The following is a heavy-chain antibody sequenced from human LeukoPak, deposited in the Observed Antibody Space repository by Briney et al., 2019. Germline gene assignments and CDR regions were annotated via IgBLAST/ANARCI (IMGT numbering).Heavy chain of an antibody. CDR3: ARDLIVGATHWFDP. CDR1: GGSISSSNW. Sequence: SETLSLTCAVSGGSISSSNWWSWVRQPPGKGVEWIGEIYHSGSNNYNPSLKSRVTISVDKSKNQFSLKLSSVTAADTAVYYCARDLIVGATHWFDPWGQGTLVTVSS. V-gene: IGHV4-4*02. D-gene: IGHD1-26*01. CDR2: IYHSGSN. J-gene: IGHJ5*02.